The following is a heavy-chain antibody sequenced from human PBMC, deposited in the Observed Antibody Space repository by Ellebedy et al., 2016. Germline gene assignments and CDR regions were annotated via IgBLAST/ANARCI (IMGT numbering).Heavy chain of an antibody. V-gene: IGHV4-30-2*01. D-gene: IGHD5-24*01. CDR3: ARGGEMATIRVDWYFDL. J-gene: IGHJ2*01. CDR2: IYHSGST. Sequence: SETLSLTXAVSGGSISSGGYSWSWIRQPPGKGLEWIGYIYHSGSTYYNPSLKSRVTISVDRSKNQFSLKLSSVTAADTAVYYCARGGEMATIRVDWYFDLWGRGTLVTVSS. CDR1: GGSISSGGYS.